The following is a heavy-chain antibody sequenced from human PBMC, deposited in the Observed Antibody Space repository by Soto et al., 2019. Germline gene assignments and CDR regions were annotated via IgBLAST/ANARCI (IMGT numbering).Heavy chain of an antibody. V-gene: IGHV3-21*01. CDR3: ASQYYYDSSGYLVHCDL. J-gene: IGHJ2*01. CDR2: ISSSSSYI. CDR1: GFTLSSYS. Sequence: EVQRVESGGGLVKTGGCLRLSWAASGFTLSSYSMNWVRHAPGKGLEWVPSISSSSSYISYAVSVKGRFTISRDNAKNSLYLQMNSLIAEDTAVYYCASQYYYDSSGYLVHCDLWGRGTLVTVSS. D-gene: IGHD3-22*01.